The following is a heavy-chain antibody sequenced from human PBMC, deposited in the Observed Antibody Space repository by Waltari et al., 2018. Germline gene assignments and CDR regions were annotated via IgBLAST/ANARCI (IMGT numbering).Heavy chain of an antibody. D-gene: IGHD3-16*02. CDR3: ARGDDYVWGSYRGLDY. Sequence: EVQLVESGGGLVQPGGSLRLSCAASGFTFSSYWMHWVRQAPGKGLVWGSRINTDGGSTSYADSGKGRFTISRDNAKNTLYLQMNSLRAEDTAVYYCARGDDYVWGSYRGLDYWGQGTLVTVSS. CDR2: INTDGGST. J-gene: IGHJ4*02. CDR1: GFTFSSYW. V-gene: IGHV3-74*01.